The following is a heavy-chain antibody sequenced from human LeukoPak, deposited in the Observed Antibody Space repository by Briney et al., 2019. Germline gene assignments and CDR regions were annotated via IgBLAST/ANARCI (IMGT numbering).Heavy chain of an antibody. D-gene: IGHD3-22*01. CDR2: ISGSGGST. V-gene: IGHV3-23*01. CDR3: AKDHALYDSSGYHYYYYYMDV. Sequence: GGSLRLSCAASGFTFSSYAMSWVRQAPGKGLEWVSAISGSGGSTYYADSVKGRFTISRDNSKNTLYLQMNSLRAEDTAVYYCAKDHALYDSSGYHYYYYYMDVWGKGTTVTVSS. CDR1: GFTFSSYA. J-gene: IGHJ6*03.